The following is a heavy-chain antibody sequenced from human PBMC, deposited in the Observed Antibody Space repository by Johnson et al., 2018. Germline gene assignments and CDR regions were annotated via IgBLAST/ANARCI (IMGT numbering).Heavy chain of an antibody. CDR3: ARDDGRGAEYLQH. J-gene: IGHJ1*01. CDR2: RWYDDNN. CDR1: GFTFSIYG. D-gene: IGHD2-15*01. Sequence: QVRLVESGGGVVQPGKSLRLSCAASGFTFSIYGMHWVRQAPGKGLEWVATRWYDDNNHHIDSVKGHFTISRDNSKNTLYLQMKSLRAEDTAVYYCARDDGRGAEYLQHWGQGTQVTVSA. V-gene: IGHV3-33*01.